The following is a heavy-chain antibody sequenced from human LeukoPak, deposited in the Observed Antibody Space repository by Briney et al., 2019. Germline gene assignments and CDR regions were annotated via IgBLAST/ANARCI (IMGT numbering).Heavy chain of an antibody. CDR1: GYTFTGYY. V-gene: IGHV1-2*06. D-gene: IGHD3-10*01. J-gene: IGHJ6*03. CDR2: INPNSGGT. Sequence: ASVKVSCKASGYTFTGYYMHWVRQAPGQGLEWMGRINPNSGGTNYAQKFQGRVTMTRDTSISTAYMELSRLRSDDTAVYYCARAGRGAGSVPGYYYYYYMDVWGKGTTVTVSS. CDR3: ARAGRGAGSVPGYYYYYYMDV.